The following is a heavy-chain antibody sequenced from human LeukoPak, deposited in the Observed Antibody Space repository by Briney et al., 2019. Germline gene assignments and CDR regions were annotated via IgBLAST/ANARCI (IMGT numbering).Heavy chain of an antibody. Sequence: GRSLRLSCAASGFTFSSYGMHWVRQAPGKGLEWVAVISYDGSNKYYADSVKGRFTISRGNSKNTLYLQMNSLRAEDTAVYYCAKFASSDSSMDVWGQGTTVTVS. CDR3: AKFASSDSSMDV. CDR1: GFTFSSYG. J-gene: IGHJ6*02. D-gene: IGHD6-6*01. CDR2: ISYDGSNK. V-gene: IGHV3-30*18.